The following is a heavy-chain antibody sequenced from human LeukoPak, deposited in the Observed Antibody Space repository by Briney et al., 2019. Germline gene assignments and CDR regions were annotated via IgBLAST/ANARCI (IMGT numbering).Heavy chain of an antibody. D-gene: IGHD3-10*01. J-gene: IGHJ6*03. CDR1: GYTFTGYY. CDR2: INPNSGGT. V-gene: IGHV1-2*02. Sequence: GASVKVSCKASGYTFTGYYMHWVRQAPGQGLEWMGWINPNSGGTNYAQKFQGRVTMTRDTSISTAYMELSRLRSDDTAVYYCAREVEGSGTYYYYSFYMDVWGKGSTVTVSS. CDR3: AREVEGSGTYYYYSFYMDV.